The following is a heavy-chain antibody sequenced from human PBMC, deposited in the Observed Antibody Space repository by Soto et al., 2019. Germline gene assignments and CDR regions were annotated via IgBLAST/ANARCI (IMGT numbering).Heavy chain of an antibody. CDR1: GFTFSSYG. J-gene: IGHJ4*02. CDR3: AKVGSNYYDSSGYVFDY. D-gene: IGHD3-22*01. V-gene: IGHV3-30*18. CDR2: ISYDGSNK. Sequence: PGGSLRLSCAASGFTFSSYGMHWVRQAPGKGLEWVAVISYDGSNKYYADSVKGRFTISRDNSKNTLYLQMNSLRAEDTAVYYCAKVGSNYYDSSGYVFDYWGQGTLVTVSS.